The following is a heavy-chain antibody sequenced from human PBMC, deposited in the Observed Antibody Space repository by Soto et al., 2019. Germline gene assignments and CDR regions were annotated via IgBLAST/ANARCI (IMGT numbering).Heavy chain of an antibody. J-gene: IGHJ4*02. CDR2: IWSDGSNK. Sequence: QVQLVEAGGGVVQPGRSLRLSCAASGFTFSSYGMHWVRQAPGKGLEWVAVIWSDGSNKYYADSVKGRFTISRDNSKNTLSLRMNSLRAEDTAVYSCARYYYDSSGYYPLWGQGTLVTVSS. CDR3: ARYYYDSSGYYPL. D-gene: IGHD3-22*01. CDR1: GFTFSSYG. V-gene: IGHV3-33*01.